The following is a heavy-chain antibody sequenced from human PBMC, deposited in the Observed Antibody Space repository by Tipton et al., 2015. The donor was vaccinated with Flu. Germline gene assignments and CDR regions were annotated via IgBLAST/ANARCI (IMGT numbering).Heavy chain of an antibody. CDR3: ARGNSGSYLGYYYYYYGLDV. CDR1: GGSFSGYY. Sequence: TLSLTCAVYGGSFSGYYWSWIRQPPGKGLEWIGEINHSGSTNYTPSLKSRVTISVDTSKNQFSLKLSSVTAADTAVYYCARGNSGSYLGYYYYYYGLDVWGQGTTVTVSS. J-gene: IGHJ6*02. V-gene: IGHV4-34*01. D-gene: IGHD1-26*01. CDR2: INHSGST.